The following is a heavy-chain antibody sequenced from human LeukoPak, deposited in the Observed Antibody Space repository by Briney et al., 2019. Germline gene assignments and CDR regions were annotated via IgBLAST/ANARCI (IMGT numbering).Heavy chain of an antibody. V-gene: IGHV4-39*01. Sequence: PSETLSLTCTVSGGSISSSSYYWGWIRQPPGKGLEWIGSIYYSGSTYYNPSLKSRVTISVDTSKNQFSLKLSSVTAADTAVYYCARVSAFAVVSYFDYWGQGTLVTVSS. D-gene: IGHD3-3*01. CDR1: GGSISSSSYY. J-gene: IGHJ4*02. CDR2: IYYSGST. CDR3: ARVSAFAVVSYFDY.